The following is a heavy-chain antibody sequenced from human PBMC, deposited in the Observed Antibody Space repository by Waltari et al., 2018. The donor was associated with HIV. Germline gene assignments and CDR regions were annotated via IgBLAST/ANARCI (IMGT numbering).Heavy chain of an antibody. V-gene: IGHV1-2*06. Sequence: QTLLLQSASQVKTPGASVTLSFKVSGDRFTTYFLYWLRQAPGQGFEWLGRINPDSGDTTYSQTFQTRVTMTRDTSSASTYMEVTRLTSADTAIYYCARGEDVSLPHLTPGFRLEFWGHGTLVTVSS. CDR3: ARGEDVSLPHLTPGFRLEF. J-gene: IGHJ4*01. CDR1: GDRFTTYF. CDR2: INPDSGDT. D-gene: IGHD1-26*01.